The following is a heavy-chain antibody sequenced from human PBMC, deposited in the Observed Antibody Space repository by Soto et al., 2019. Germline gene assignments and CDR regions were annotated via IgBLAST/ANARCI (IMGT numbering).Heavy chain of an antibody. V-gene: IGHV3-23*01. CDR3: AKGLRYFDWLSDY. CDR1: GFTFSSYA. J-gene: IGHJ4*02. Sequence: GGSLRLSCAASGFTFSSYAMSWVRQAPGKGLERVSAISGSGGSTYYADSVKGRFTISRDNAKNTLYLQMNSLRAEDTAVYYCAKGLRYFDWLSDYWGQGTLVTVSS. CDR2: ISGSGGST. D-gene: IGHD3-9*01.